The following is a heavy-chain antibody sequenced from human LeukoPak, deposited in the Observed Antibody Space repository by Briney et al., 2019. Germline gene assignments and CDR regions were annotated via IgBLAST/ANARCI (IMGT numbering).Heavy chain of an antibody. CDR3: ARQGEGDYVFGANYYYYGMDV. D-gene: IGHD4-17*01. Sequence: SVKVSCKASGGTFSSYAISWVRQAPGQGLEWMGGIIPIFGTANYAQKFQGRVTITADESTSTAYMELSSLRSEDTAVYYCARQGEGDYVFGANYYYYGMDVWGQGTTVTVSS. V-gene: IGHV1-69*01. CDR1: GGTFSSYA. J-gene: IGHJ6*02. CDR2: IIPIFGTA.